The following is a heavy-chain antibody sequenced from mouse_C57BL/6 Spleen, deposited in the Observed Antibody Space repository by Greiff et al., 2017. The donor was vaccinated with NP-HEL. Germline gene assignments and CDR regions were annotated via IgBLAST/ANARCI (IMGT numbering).Heavy chain of an antibody. D-gene: IGHD2-2*01. CDR2: IRLKSDNYAT. CDR3: TRYGYAESWFAY. CDR1: GFTFSNYW. Sequence: EVKLVESGGGLVQPGGSMKLSCVASGFTFSNYWMNWVRQSPEKGLEWVAQIRLKSDNYATHYAESGKGRFTISRDDFKSSVYLKMSNSKAEDAGIYYCTRYGYAESWFAYWGQGTLVTVSA. V-gene: IGHV6-3*01. J-gene: IGHJ3*01.